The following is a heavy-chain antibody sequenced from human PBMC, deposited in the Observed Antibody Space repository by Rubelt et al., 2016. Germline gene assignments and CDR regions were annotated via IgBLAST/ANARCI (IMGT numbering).Heavy chain of an antibody. V-gene: IGHV4-34*01. J-gene: IGHJ4*02. Sequence: QVQLQQWGAGLLKPSETLSLTCAVYGGSFSGYYWSWIRQPPGKGLEWIGEINHSGSTNYNPSLKSRVTISVDTSKNQCSLKRSSVTAADTAVYYCARGPRRYYWGQGTLVTVSS. CDR1: GGSFSGYY. CDR2: INHSGST. CDR3: ARGPRRYY.